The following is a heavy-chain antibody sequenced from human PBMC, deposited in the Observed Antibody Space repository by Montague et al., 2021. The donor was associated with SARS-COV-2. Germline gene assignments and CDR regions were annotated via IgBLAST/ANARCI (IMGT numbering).Heavy chain of an antibody. CDR2: IDWADDK. CDR1: GFSLSTSGMR. V-gene: IGHV2-70*04. Sequence: TLSLTCTFSGFSLSTSGMRASWIRQPPGKALEWLARIDWADDKFYSTSLKTRLTISKDTSKNQLVLTMTNMDPVDTATYYCARYYYDILTAYYTPFDYWGQGTLVTVSS. D-gene: IGHD3-9*01. J-gene: IGHJ4*02. CDR3: ARYYYDILTAYYTPFDY.